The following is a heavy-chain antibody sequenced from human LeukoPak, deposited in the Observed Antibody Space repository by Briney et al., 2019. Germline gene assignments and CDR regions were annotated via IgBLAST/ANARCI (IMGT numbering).Heavy chain of an antibody. CDR1: GFTFSSYA. J-gene: IGHJ4*02. Sequence: GSLRLFCAASGFTFSSYAMHWVRQAPGKGLEWVAFIRYDGSNKYYADSVKGRFTISRDNSKDTLYLQMNSLRAEDTAVYYCAKVEYTTSWYGVGSLDYWGQGTLVTVSS. D-gene: IGHD6-13*01. CDR2: IRYDGSNK. V-gene: IGHV3-30*02. CDR3: AKVEYTTSWYGVGSLDY.